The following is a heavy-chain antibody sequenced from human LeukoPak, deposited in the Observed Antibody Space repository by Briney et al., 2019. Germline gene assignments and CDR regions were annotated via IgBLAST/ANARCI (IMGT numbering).Heavy chain of an antibody. CDR3: ARERRIVHYYDSSGYSDY. D-gene: IGHD3-22*01. CDR2: IKEDGSEK. CDR1: GFTFSSYW. J-gene: IGHJ4*02. V-gene: IGHV3-7*01. Sequence: GGSLRLSCAASGFTFSSYWMNWVRQAPGKGLEWVANIKEDGSEKYYVDSVKGRFTISGDNAKNSLYLQMNSLRAEDTAVYYCARERRIVHYYDSSGYSDYWGQGTLVTVSS.